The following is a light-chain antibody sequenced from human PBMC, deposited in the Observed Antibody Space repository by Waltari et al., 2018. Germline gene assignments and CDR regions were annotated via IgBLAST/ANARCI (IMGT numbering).Light chain of an antibody. CDR2: NNN. CDR1: MSNTERDI. V-gene: IGLV1-44*01. J-gene: IGLJ1*01. Sequence: QSVLPPPPSASGTHETSVTIPCSRPMSNTERDIISWRQHLPARAPTLLIYNNNQRPAGIPSRFSASKSGTSASLAISGLQSEDEADYYCAAWADSLSGYVFGTGTKVTVL. CDR3: AAWADSLSGYV.